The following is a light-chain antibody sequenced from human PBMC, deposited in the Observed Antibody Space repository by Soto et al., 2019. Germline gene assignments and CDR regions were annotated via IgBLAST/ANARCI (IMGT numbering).Light chain of an antibody. CDR1: QSISSY. V-gene: IGKV1-39*01. Sequence: DIQMTQSPSSLSASVGWIVTIAFRASQSISSYLTWYQQRPGKVPKLLIYVAATLQRGVPSRFSGNGSGTDFTLTISSLQPEDFATYFCQQSYTLPPAFGPRTMVDV. J-gene: IGKJ3*01. CDR3: QQSYTLPPA. CDR2: VAA.